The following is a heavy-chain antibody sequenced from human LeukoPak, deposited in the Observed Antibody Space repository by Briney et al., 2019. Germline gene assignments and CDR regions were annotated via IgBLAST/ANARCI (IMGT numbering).Heavy chain of an antibody. CDR3: ARDQLAYSGYDTLFDY. D-gene: IGHD5-12*01. Sequence: PGGSLRLSCAASGFTFNSYAIHWVRQAPGKGLEWVAVISYDGSNKYYAESVKGRFTISRVNSKNTLYLQLNSLRPDDTAVYYCARDQLAYSGYDTLFDYWGQGTLVTVSS. CDR1: GFTFNSYA. V-gene: IGHV3-30*04. J-gene: IGHJ4*02. CDR2: ISYDGSNK.